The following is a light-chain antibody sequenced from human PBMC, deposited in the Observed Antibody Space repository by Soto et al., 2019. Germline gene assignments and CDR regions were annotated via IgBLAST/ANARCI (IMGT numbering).Light chain of an antibody. V-gene: IGLV2-14*01. CDR1: STDIGTYDH. CDR3: CSYTTGSTLV. Sequence: QSALTQPASVSGSPGQSITISCTGTSTDIGTYDHVSWYQQYPGKVPQLIIYEVSTRPSGLSSRFSGSKSGNAASLTIFGLQVEDEADYYCCSYTTGSTLVFGTGTKLTVL. J-gene: IGLJ1*01. CDR2: EVS.